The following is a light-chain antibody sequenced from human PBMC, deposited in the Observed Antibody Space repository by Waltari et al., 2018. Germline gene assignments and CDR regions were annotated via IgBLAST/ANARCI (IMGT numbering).Light chain of an antibody. V-gene: IGKV3-20*01. J-gene: IGKJ1*01. CDR2: HAS. CDR1: ESVGKY. Sequence: EIVLTQSPGTLSLSPGERATLSCRASESVGKYLAWYQQRPGRAPRLVMFHASNRATGIPDRFSGSGSGTDFSLTISRLEPEDFAVYYCQKYNRLPATFGQGTKVEIK. CDR3: QKYNRLPAT.